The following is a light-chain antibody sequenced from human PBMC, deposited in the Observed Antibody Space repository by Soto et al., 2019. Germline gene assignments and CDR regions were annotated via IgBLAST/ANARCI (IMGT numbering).Light chain of an antibody. CDR3: NSYAGSNTYV. CDR1: SNDVGGYNF. Sequence: QSALTQPPSASGSPGQSVTISCTGTSNDVGGYNFVSWYQHHPGKAPKLIIYEVTKRPSGVPNRFAGSKSGNTASLTVSGLQAEYEADYYCNSYAGSNTYVFGTGTKLTVL. J-gene: IGLJ1*01. V-gene: IGLV2-8*01. CDR2: EVT.